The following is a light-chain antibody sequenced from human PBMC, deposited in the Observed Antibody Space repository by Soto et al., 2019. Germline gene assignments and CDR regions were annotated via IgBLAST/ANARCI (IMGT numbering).Light chain of an antibody. V-gene: IGKV1-6*02. CDR3: LQDHNYPLT. J-gene: IGKJ4*01. CDR2: AAT. Sequence: AIPMAQSPSSLSAFVGDRVTITCRASQGIGNDVGWYQQKPGKAPKLLIYAATTLQSGVPSRFSGTRSGTDFTLTISSLQPEDFATYYCLQDHNYPLTFGGGTRVDIK. CDR1: QGIGND.